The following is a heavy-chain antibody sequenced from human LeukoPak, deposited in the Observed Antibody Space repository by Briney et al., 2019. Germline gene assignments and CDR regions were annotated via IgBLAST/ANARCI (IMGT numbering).Heavy chain of an antibody. CDR3: ARLWIVATWFDA. J-gene: IGHJ5*02. V-gene: IGHV4-39*02. Sequence: NPSETLSLTCTVSNGSMTSDSYYWAWVRQPPGKGLEWIGTIFYSGKTYYSASLKGRVTVSLDTSKKNFSLGLSSVTAADTAVYYCARLWIVATWFDAWGQGALVTVSS. D-gene: IGHD2-2*03. CDR1: NGSMTSDSYY. CDR2: IFYSGKT.